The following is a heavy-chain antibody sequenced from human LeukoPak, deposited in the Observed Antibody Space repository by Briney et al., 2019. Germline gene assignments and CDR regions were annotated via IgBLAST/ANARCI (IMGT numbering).Heavy chain of an antibody. CDR2: IKQDGSEK. Sequence: GGSPRLSCAASGFTFSSYWMSWVRQAPGKGLECVANIKQDGSEKYYVDSVKGRFTISRDNAKNSLYLQMNSLRAEDTAVYYCAREPAVAAKGDYWGQGTLVTVSS. CDR1: GFTFSSYW. CDR3: AREPAVAAKGDY. V-gene: IGHV3-7*01. D-gene: IGHD6-19*01. J-gene: IGHJ4*02.